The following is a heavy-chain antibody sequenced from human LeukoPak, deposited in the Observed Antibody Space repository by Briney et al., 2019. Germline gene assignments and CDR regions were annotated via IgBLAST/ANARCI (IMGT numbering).Heavy chain of an antibody. V-gene: IGHV1-69*05. D-gene: IGHD6-19*01. J-gene: IGHJ4*02. Sequence: SVKVSCKASGGTFSSYAISWVRQAPGQGLEWMGRIIPIFGTANYAQKFQGRVTITTDESTCTAYMELSSLRSEDTAVYYCARDRGVSGWRHRGFDYWGQGTLVTVSS. CDR1: GGTFSSYA. CDR2: IIPIFGTA. CDR3: ARDRGVSGWRHRGFDY.